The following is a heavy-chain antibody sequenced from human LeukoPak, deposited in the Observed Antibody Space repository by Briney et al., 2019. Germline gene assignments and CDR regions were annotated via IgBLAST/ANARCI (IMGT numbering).Heavy chain of an antibody. V-gene: IGHV4-39*01. CDR1: GGSISSSSDY. CDR2: IYYSGST. Sequence: PSETLSLTCTMSGGSISSSSDYWGWIRRPPGKRLEWIGSIYYSGSTYYNPSLKSRLTISVDTSKNQFSLNLSSVTAADTAVYYCARLVGSSGSFDYWAQGTLVTVSS. J-gene: IGHJ4*02. D-gene: IGHD6-19*01. CDR3: ARLVGSSGSFDY.